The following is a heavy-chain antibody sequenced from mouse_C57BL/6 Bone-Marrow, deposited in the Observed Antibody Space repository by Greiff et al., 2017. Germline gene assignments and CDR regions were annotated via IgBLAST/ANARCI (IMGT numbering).Heavy chain of an antibody. J-gene: IGHJ1*03. V-gene: IGHV5-4*01. CDR2: ISDGGSYT. CDR1: GFPFSSYA. D-gene: IGHD1-1*01. CDR3: AKEVPRCYYYGSSYGYFDV. Sequence: EVKLQESGGGLVKPGGSLKLSCAASGFPFSSYAMSWVRQTPEKRLEWVATISDGGSYTYYPDNVKGRFTISRDNAKNNLYLQMSHLKSEDTAMYYCAKEVPRCYYYGSSYGYFDVWGTGTTVTVSS.